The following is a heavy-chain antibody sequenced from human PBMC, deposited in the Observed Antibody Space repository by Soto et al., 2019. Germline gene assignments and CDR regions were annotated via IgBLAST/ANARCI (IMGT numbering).Heavy chain of an antibody. CDR1: GFSFASFA. V-gene: IGHV3-23*04. CDR3: AKWSYLDY. J-gene: IGHJ4*02. CDR2: ISGSDGET. Sequence: DVRLAESGGGLVQPGGSLRLSCTTSGFSFASFAMTWVRQAPGKGLEWVATISGSDGETYYADSVKGRFSISRDTSRNTLYLQMNSLRADDTAIYYCAKWSYLDYWGQGTRVTVSS. D-gene: IGHD3-3*01.